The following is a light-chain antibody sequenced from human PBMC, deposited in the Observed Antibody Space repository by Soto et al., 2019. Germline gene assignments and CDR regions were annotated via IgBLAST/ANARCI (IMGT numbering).Light chain of an antibody. V-gene: IGLV1-44*01. Sequence: QSVLIQPPSASGTPGQRVTISCSGSSPNIGSNTVNWYQQLPGTAPKLVMYSNNQRPSGVPDRFSGSKSGTSASLAISGLQPDDEADYYCAAWDDSLNGQVVFGGGTKLTVL. CDR3: AAWDDSLNGQVV. CDR2: SNN. J-gene: IGLJ2*01. CDR1: SPNIGSNT.